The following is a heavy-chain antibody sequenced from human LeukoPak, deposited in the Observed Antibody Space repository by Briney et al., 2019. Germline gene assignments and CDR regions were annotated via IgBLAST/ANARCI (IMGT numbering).Heavy chain of an antibody. D-gene: IGHD6-19*01. CDR1: GFTFSNYG. CDR3: AKDGYSSGWYDSLDY. V-gene: IGHV3-30*02. J-gene: IGHJ4*02. CDR2: IRYNENNK. Sequence: PGGSLRLSCAVSGFTFSNYGMHWVRQAPGKGLEWVAFIRYNENNKYYADSVKGRFTISRDISKNTLYLYMSSLRAGDTAVYYCAKDGYSSGWYDSLDYWGRGTLVTVSS.